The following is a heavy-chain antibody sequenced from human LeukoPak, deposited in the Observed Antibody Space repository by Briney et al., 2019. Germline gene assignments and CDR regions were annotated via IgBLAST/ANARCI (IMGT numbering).Heavy chain of an antibody. J-gene: IGHJ4*02. CDR3: ARGGGGSTYVFRELDY. V-gene: IGHV1-46*01. Sequence: ASVKVSCKASGYTFTSYYMHWVRQAPGQGLEWMGIINPSGGDTRYAQKFQGRVTITADESTSTAYMELSSLRSEDTAVYYCARGGGGSTYVFRELDYWGQGTLVTVSS. D-gene: IGHD3-16*01. CDR2: INPSGGDT. CDR1: GYTFTSYY.